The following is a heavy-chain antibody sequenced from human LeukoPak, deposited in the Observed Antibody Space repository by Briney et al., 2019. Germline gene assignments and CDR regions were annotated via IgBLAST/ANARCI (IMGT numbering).Heavy chain of an antibody. Sequence: GGSLRLSCGASGFTFSNYAMNWVRQAPGKGLEWVSGISNSGGSAHYADSVKGRFTISRDNSRSTLYLQMNSLRAEDTAVYYCAKGLRLGELSSGFDYWGQGTLVTVSS. D-gene: IGHD3-16*02. CDR3: AKGLRLGELSSGFDY. J-gene: IGHJ4*02. V-gene: IGHV3-23*01. CDR2: ISNSGGSA. CDR1: GFTFSNYA.